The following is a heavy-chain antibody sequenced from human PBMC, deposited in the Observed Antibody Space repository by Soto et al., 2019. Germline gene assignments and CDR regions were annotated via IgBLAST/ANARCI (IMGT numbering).Heavy chain of an antibody. D-gene: IGHD6-6*01. Sequence: QVQLVQSGAEVKKPGSSVKVSCKASGGTFSSYAISWVRQAPGQGLEWMGGIIPIFGTANYAQKFQGRVTITADKSTSTAYMELSSLRSEDTAVYYGARDQQLADWCYYYYGMDVWGQGTTVTVSS. CDR3: ARDQQLADWCYYYYGMDV. CDR1: GGTFSSYA. CDR2: IIPIFGTA. J-gene: IGHJ6*02. V-gene: IGHV1-69*06.